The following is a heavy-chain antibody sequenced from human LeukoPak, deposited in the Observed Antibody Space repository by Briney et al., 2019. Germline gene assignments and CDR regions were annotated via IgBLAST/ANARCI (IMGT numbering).Heavy chain of an antibody. CDR1: GGSISSYY. CDR3: ARFPWPDEILGLDP. D-gene: IGHD3-9*01. Sequence: SETLSLTCAVSGGSISSYYWSWIRQPPGKGLEWIGYIYYSGSTNYNPSLKSRVTISVDTSKNQFSLKLSSVTAADTAVYYCARFPWPDEILGLDPWGQGTLVTVSS. CDR2: IYYSGST. V-gene: IGHV4-59*08. J-gene: IGHJ5*02.